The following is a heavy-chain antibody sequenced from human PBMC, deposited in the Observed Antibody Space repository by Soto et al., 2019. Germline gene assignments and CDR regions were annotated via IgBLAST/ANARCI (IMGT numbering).Heavy chain of an antibody. Sequence: QVQLVQSGAEVKKPGASVKVSCKASGYTFTSYGISWERQAPGQGIEWMGWISDYNGNTNYAQKLQGRVTMTTDTSTSTAYMELRSLRSDDTAVYYCARGRSGYDYCKTTVTPYCNDDFDYWGQGTLVTVSS. CDR1: GYTFTSYG. J-gene: IGHJ4*02. D-gene: IGHD5-12*01. CDR3: ARGRSGYDYCKTTVTPYCNDDFDY. V-gene: IGHV1-18*01. CDR2: ISDYNGNT.